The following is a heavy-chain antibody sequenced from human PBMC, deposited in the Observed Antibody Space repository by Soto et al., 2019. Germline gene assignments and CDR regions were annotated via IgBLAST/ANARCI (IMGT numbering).Heavy chain of an antibody. CDR3: ARAVVGPAFYFDP. J-gene: IGHJ4*02. Sequence: SETLSLTCAISSGSFKDSYWTWIRQPPGKGLEWIGEINHSGYTNSNPSLKSRVTISVDASKNQFSLNLSSVTAADTAVYYCARAVVGPAFYFDPWSQGTQVT. CDR1: SGSFKDSY. V-gene: IGHV4-34*01. CDR2: INHSGYT. D-gene: IGHD2-15*01.